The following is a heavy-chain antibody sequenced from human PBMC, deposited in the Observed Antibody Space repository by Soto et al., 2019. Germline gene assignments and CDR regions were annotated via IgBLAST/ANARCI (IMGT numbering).Heavy chain of an antibody. CDR3: ARVGYGSTWAFDY. Sequence: PSETLSLTCTVSGGSISSSSYYWGWIRQPPGQGLEWIGYIYYTGITYYNPSLKSRVTISADTSKNQVSLKLSSVTAADTAVYYCARVGYGSTWAFDYWGQGTLVTVSS. CDR1: GGSISSSSYY. CDR2: IYYTGIT. V-gene: IGHV4-39*01. D-gene: IGHD6-13*01. J-gene: IGHJ4*02.